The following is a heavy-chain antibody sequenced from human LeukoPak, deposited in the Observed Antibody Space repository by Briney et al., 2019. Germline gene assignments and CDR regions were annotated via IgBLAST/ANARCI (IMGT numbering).Heavy chain of an antibody. J-gene: IGHJ3*02. CDR2: ISSSSNSK. CDR3: ARDRHQGAFDM. D-gene: IGHD2-2*01. CDR1: GFTFSSYN. V-gene: IGHV3-48*01. Sequence: GGSLRLSCAASGFTFSSYNMKWVRQAPGKGLEGGSDISSSSNSKHYADSVKGRFTISRDNAKNKVYLQMNSLRAEDTAVYYCARDRHQGAFDMWGQGTMVTVSS.